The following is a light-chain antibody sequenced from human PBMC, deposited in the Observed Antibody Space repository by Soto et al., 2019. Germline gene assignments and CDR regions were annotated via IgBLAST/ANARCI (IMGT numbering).Light chain of an antibody. V-gene: IGKV1-5*03. J-gene: IGKJ1*01. CDR3: QQYNSYSWT. Sequence: DIQMTQSPSTLSASVGDRVTITCRASQSISSWLAWYQQKPGKAPKLLIYKASSLESGVPSRFSGSGSGTEFPLTISSLQPDDFATYYCQQYNSYSWTVGQGPKVEIK. CDR1: QSISSW. CDR2: KAS.